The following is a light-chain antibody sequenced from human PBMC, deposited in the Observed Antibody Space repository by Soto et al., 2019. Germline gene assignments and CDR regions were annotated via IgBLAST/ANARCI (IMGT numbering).Light chain of an antibody. Sequence: QSAPTQPASVSGSPGQSITISCTGTSSDVGGYNYVSWYQQHPGKAPKLMIYDVSNRPSGVSNRFSGSKSGNTASLTISGLQAEDEADYYCSSYTSSSTPSVVFGGGTKLTVL. CDR2: DVS. V-gene: IGLV2-14*01. CDR3: SSYTSSSTPSVV. J-gene: IGLJ2*01. CDR1: SSDVGGYNY.